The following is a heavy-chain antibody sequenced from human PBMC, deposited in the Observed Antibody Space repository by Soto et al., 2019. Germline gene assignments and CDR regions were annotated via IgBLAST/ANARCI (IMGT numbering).Heavy chain of an antibody. CDR1: GYSISSGYY. Sequence: SETLSLTCAVSGYSISSGYYWGWIRQPPGKGLEWIGSIYHSGSTYYNPSLKSRVTISVDTSKNQFSLKLSSVTAADTAVYYCAILAGSREFDYWGQGTLVTVS. J-gene: IGHJ4*02. D-gene: IGHD6-19*01. CDR3: AILAGSREFDY. V-gene: IGHV4-38-2*01. CDR2: IYHSGST.